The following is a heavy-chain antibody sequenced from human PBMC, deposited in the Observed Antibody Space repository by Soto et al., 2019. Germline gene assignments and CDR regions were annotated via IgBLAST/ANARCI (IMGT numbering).Heavy chain of an antibody. Sequence: SETLSLTCTVSGGSISSYYWSWIRQPPGKGLEWIGYIYYSGSTNYNPSLKSRVTISVDTSKNQFSLKLSSVTAADTAVYYCARGRRGLEHYYHYGMDVRGQGSTVTLSS. CDR2: IYYSGST. CDR3: ARGRRGLEHYYHYGMDV. CDR1: GGSISSYY. V-gene: IGHV4-59*01. J-gene: IGHJ6*02. D-gene: IGHD1-1*01.